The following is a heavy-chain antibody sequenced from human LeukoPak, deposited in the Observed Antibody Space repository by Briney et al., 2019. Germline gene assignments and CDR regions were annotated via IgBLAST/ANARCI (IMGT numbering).Heavy chain of an antibody. CDR2: ISGSGGST. CDR1: GFTFSSYA. J-gene: IGHJ4*02. Sequence: GGSLRLSCAASGFTFSSYAMSWVRQAPGKGLEWVSAISGSGGSTYYADSVKGRFTISRDNSKNTLYLQMNSLRAEDTAVYHCATGSYGLPFDYWGQGTLVTVSS. V-gene: IGHV3-23*01. CDR3: ATGSYGLPFDY. D-gene: IGHD5-18*01.